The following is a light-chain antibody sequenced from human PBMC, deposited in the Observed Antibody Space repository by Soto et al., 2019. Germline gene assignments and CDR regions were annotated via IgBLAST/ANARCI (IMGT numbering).Light chain of an antibody. CDR1: QSVDSAF. V-gene: IGKV3-20*01. J-gene: IGKJ1*01. CDR2: GAS. Sequence: EIVLTQSPGSLSLSLGERATLSCRASQSVDSAFFDWYQQKPGQPPRLLMYGASRRATGIPDRFSGSGSGTDFTLTISRLEPEYCAVYYCQQYASSLTFGQGTKVEI. CDR3: QQYASSLT.